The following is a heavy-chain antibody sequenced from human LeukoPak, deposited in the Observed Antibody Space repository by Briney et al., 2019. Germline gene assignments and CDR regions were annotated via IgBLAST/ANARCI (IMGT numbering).Heavy chain of an antibody. CDR3: ARDPTYYYDSSGYYYGSSWFDP. CDR1: GFTVSSNY. J-gene: IGHJ5*02. D-gene: IGHD3-22*01. V-gene: IGHV4-34*01. Sequence: GSLRLSCAASGFTVSSNYMSWIRQPPGKGLEWIGEINHSGSTNYNPSLKSRVTISVDTSKNQFSLKLSSVTAADTAVYYCARDPTYYYDSSGYYYGSSWFDPWGQGTLVTVPS. CDR2: INHSGST.